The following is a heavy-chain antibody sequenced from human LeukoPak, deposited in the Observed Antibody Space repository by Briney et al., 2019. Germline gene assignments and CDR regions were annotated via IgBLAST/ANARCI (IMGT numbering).Heavy chain of an antibody. CDR1: GYTFTAYY. CDR3: ARVGVVAANNWFDP. Sequence: GASVKVSCKASGYTFTAYYMHWVRQAPGQGLEWMGWITPNSGGTKYAQRFQGRVTMTRDTSISTAYMELSGLRSDDTAVYYCARVGVVAANNWFDPWGQGTLVTVPS. V-gene: IGHV1-2*02. CDR2: ITPNSGGT. J-gene: IGHJ5*02. D-gene: IGHD2-21*01.